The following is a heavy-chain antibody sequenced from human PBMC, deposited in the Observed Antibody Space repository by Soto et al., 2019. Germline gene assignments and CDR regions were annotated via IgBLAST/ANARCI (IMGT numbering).Heavy chain of an antibody. CDR1: GFTVSSNY. D-gene: IGHD6-13*01. V-gene: IGHV3-53*01. J-gene: IGHJ6*02. Sequence: GGSLRLSCAASGFTVSSNYMSWVRQAPGKGLEWVSVIYSGGSTYYADSVKGRFTISRDNSKNTLYLQMNSLRAEDTAVYYCARDLNRGIAAAVEFYGMDVWGQGTTVTVSS. CDR3: ARDLNRGIAAAVEFYGMDV. CDR2: IYSGGST.